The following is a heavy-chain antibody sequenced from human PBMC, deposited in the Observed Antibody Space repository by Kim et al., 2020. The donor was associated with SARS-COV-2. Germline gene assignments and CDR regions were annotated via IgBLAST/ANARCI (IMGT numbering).Heavy chain of an antibody. J-gene: IGHJ4*02. V-gene: IGHV3-48*03. D-gene: IGHD6-13*01. CDR3: ARVYHGSTWYGVDY. CDR2: ISSSGGTT. CDR1: GFTFSTYE. Sequence: GGSLRLSCAGYGFTFSTYEMNWVRQAPGKGLEWVSYISSSGGTTYYADSVKGRFTISRDNAKNSLYVQMNSLRAEDTAVYYCARVYHGSTWYGVDYWGQGTLVSVSS.